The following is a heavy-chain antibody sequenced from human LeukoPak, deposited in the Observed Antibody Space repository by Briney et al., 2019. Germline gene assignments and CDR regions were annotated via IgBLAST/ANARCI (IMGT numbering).Heavy chain of an antibody. CDR3: ARVPHCSDDSCYSWFGR. Sequence: GGSLRLSCAASGFTFSSYYMHWVRQAPGKGLVWVSRIKSDGSSTTYADSVKGRFTISRDNVKNTLYLQMRSLRVEDTAVYYCARVPHCSDDSCYSWFGRWGQGALVTVSS. J-gene: IGHJ5*02. CDR2: IKSDGSST. CDR1: GFTFSSYY. V-gene: IGHV3-74*01. D-gene: IGHD2-15*01.